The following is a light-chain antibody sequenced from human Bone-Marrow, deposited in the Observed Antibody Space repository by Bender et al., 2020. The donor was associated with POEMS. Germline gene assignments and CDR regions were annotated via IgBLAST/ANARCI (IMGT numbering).Light chain of an antibody. Sequence: EVTQPPSVSVSPGQTATIACTGSISNIGAGFGVNWYQHLPGTAPKLLIYANINRPSGVPDRFSVSKSGTSASLAISGLQAEDEADYYCQSYDGSLNTYVFGTGTKVTVL. CDR2: ANI. V-gene: IGLV1-40*01. CDR3: QSYDGSLNTYV. CDR1: ISNIGAGFG. J-gene: IGLJ1*01.